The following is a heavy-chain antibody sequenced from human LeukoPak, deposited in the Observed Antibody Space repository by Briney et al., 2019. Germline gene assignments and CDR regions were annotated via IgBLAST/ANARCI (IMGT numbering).Heavy chain of an antibody. CDR2: IYTSGST. D-gene: IGHD3-10*01. Sequence: PSETLSLTCTVSGGSISSYYWSWIRRPAGKGLEWIGRIYTSGSTNYNPSLKSRVTMSVDTSKNQFSLKLSSVTAADTAVYYCARGRGSTGAVKYYFDYWGQGTLVTVSS. CDR3: ARGRGSTGAVKYYFDY. CDR1: GGSISSYY. V-gene: IGHV4-4*07. J-gene: IGHJ4*02.